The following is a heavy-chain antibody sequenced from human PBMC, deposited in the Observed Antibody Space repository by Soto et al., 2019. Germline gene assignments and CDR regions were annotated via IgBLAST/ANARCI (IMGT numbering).Heavy chain of an antibody. CDR2: IYSGGST. V-gene: IGHV3-66*01. CDR1: GFTVSSNY. CDR3: ARLSQVPHCSGTSCFDY. D-gene: IGHD2-2*01. Sequence: EVQLVESGGGSVQPGGSLRLSCAASGFTVSSNYMSWVRQAPGKGLEGVSVIYSGGSTYYADSVKGRFTISRDNSTDTLYLQMNSLRAEETAVYYCARLSQVPHCSGTSCFDYWGQGTLVTVSS. J-gene: IGHJ4*02.